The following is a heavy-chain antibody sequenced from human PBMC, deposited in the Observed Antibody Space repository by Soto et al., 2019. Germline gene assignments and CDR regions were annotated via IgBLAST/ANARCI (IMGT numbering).Heavy chain of an antibody. V-gene: IGHV5-51*01. CDR2: IYPGDSDT. CDR1: GYTFTSNW. D-gene: IGHD4-17*01. J-gene: IGHJ4*02. CDR3: SRTATVIAPIDF. Sequence: LGESLKISCKSSGYTFTSNWISWVRQMPGKGLEWMGIIYPGDSDTRYSPSFQGQVTISADKSISTAYLQWSSLKASDTAMYYCSRTATVIAPIDFWGQGTLVTVSS.